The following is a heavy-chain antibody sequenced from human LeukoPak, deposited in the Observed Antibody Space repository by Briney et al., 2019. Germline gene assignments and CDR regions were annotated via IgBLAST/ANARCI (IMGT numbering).Heavy chain of an antibody. CDR3: AGPAGVVVPAAKTSPPAEYFQH. CDR2: ITTSSSYI. V-gene: IGHV3-21*01. J-gene: IGHJ1*01. Sequence: PGGSLTLSCAASGFTFSSYSMNWVRQAPGKGLEWVSCITTSSSYIYYADSVKGRFTISRDNAKNSLYLQMNSLRAEDTAVYYCAGPAGVVVPAAKTSPPAEYFQHWGQGTLVTVSS. CDR1: GFTFSSYS. D-gene: IGHD2-2*01.